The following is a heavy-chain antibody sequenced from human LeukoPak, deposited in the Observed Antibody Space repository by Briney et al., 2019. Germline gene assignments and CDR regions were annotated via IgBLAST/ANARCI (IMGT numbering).Heavy chain of an antibody. Sequence: PSQTLSLTCTVSGGSISSGGYYWSWIRQHPGKGLEWIGYIYYSGSTYYNPSLKSRVTISVDTSKNQFSLKLSSVTAADTAVYYCARVHCGYYGSGSYYWFDPWGQGTLVTVSS. CDR3: ARVHCGYYGSGSYYWFDP. J-gene: IGHJ5*02. CDR1: GGSISSGGYY. CDR2: IYYSGST. D-gene: IGHD3-10*01. V-gene: IGHV4-31*03.